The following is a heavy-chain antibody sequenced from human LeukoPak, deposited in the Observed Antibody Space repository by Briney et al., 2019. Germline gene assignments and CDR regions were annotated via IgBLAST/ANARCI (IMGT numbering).Heavy chain of an antibody. CDR2: ISYDGSNK. D-gene: IGHD3-16*01. Sequence: GRSLRLSCAASGFNFNSYVVHWVRQAPGKGLEWVAFISYDGSNKYYADSVKGRFTISRDTSKTTLYLQMNSLRTEDTALYYCATELRILSWGVDAFDIWGQGTMVTVSS. V-gene: IGHV3-30*04. J-gene: IGHJ3*02. CDR1: GFNFNSYV. CDR3: ATELRILSWGVDAFDI.